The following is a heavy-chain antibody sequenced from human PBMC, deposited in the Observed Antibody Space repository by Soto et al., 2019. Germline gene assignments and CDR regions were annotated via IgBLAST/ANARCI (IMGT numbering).Heavy chain of an antibody. Sequence: QVQLHESGPGLVKPPETLSLTCLVSGGSISGSTYYWGWIRQPPGKGLEWIGSVYSDGSTYYNPSLKSRVTISVDTSMNQFSLRLSSVTAADTALYYCARGGISRIYQLPPFDPWGQGTLVTVSS. CDR1: GGSISGSTYY. V-gene: IGHV4-39*01. CDR3: ARGGISRIYQLPPFDP. CDR2: VYSDGST. D-gene: IGHD2-2*01. J-gene: IGHJ5*02.